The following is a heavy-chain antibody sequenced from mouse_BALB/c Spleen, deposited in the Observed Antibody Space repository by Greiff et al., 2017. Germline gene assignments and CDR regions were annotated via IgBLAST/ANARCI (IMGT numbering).Heavy chain of an antibody. Sequence: QLQQSGPELMKPGASVKISCKASGYSFTSYYMHWVKQSHGKSLEWIGYIDPFNGGTSYNQKFKGKATLTVDKSSSTAYMHLSSLTSEDSAVYYCARHGSSLDYYAMDYWGQGTSVTVSS. D-gene: IGHD1-1*01. V-gene: IGHV1-28*01. CDR1: GYSFTSYY. CDR3: ARHGSSLDYYAMDY. J-gene: IGHJ4*01. CDR2: IDPFNGGT.